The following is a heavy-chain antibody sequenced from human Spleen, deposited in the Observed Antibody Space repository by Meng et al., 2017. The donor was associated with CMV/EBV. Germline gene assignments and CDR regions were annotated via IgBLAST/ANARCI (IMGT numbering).Heavy chain of an antibody. J-gene: IGHJ4*02. CDR2: ISDSGGNT. Sequence: GGSLRLSCAASGFTVSSNYMSWVRQAPGKGLEWVSTISDSGGNTYYPDSVKGRFTISRDNSNKTVYLQMNRLRAEDAAIYYCAKSRNGYGGEDHWGQGMLVTVSS. V-gene: IGHV3-23*01. CDR3: AKSRNGYGGEDH. D-gene: IGHD5-12*01. CDR1: GFTVSSNY.